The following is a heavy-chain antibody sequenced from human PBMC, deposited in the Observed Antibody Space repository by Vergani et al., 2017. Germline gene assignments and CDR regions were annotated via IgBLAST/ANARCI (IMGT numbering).Heavy chain of an antibody. J-gene: IGHJ4*02. V-gene: IGHV1-2*02. Sequence: QVQLVQSGAEVKKPGASVKVSCRASGYSFSSYDISWVRQAPGQGLEWMGWINPNSGGTNYAQKFQGRVTMTRDTSISTAYMELSRLRSDDTAVYYCARWGRAARGYWGQGTLVTVSS. D-gene: IGHD6-6*01. CDR2: INPNSGGT. CDR3: ARWGRAARGY. CDR1: GYSFSSYD.